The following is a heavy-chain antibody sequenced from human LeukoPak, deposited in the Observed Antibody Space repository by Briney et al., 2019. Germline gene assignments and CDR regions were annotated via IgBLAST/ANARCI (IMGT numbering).Heavy chain of an antibody. Sequence: PGGSLRLSCTGSGFTFGDHAMSWVRQAPGKELEWVGFIRSKAYRGTTEYAASVKGRFTISRDDSASTAYLQMNSLRTEDTAVYYCARGPIQLWVHNAMDVWGQGTTVTVSS. J-gene: IGHJ6*02. V-gene: IGHV3-49*04. CDR3: ARGPIQLWVHNAMDV. CDR1: GFTFGDHA. CDR2: IRSKAYRGTT. D-gene: IGHD5-18*01.